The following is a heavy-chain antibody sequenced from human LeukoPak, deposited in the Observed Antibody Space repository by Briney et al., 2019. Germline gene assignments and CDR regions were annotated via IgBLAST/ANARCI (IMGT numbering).Heavy chain of an antibody. CDR3: ARWVRCDSSGYFDS. D-gene: IGHD3-22*01. CDR2: IYYSGST. Sequence: SETLSLTCTVSGGSISSYYWSWIRQPPGKGLEWMEYIYYSGSTNYNPSLKSRVTISVDTSKNQFSLKLSSVTAADTAVYYCARWVRCDSSGYFDSWGQGTLATVSS. CDR1: GGSISSYY. V-gene: IGHV4-59*01. J-gene: IGHJ4*02.